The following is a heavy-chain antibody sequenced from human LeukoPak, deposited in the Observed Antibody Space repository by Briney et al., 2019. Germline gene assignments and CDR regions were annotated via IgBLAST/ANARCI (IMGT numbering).Heavy chain of an antibody. D-gene: IGHD4-17*01. J-gene: IGHJ4*02. V-gene: IGHV4-30-4*01. CDR3: ARMGYGDYLIDN. CDR1: GVSISSGDYY. CDR2: IYYSGST. Sequence: PSETLSLTCTVSGVSISSGDYYWSWIRQPPGKGLEWIGYIYYSGSTYYNPSLRSRVTMSVDTSKNQFSLNLSSVNAADTAVYFCARMGYGDYLIDNWGQGTLVTVSS.